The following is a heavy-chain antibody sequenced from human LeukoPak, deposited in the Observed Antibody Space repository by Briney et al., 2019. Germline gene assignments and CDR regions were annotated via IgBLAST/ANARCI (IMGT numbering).Heavy chain of an antibody. D-gene: IGHD6-19*01. CDR2: IYYSGST. CDR3: ARSPPGIAVAGTFDY. J-gene: IGHJ4*02. V-gene: IGHV4-59*01. Sequence: SETLSLTCTVSGGSISSYYWSWIRQPPGKGLERIGYIYYSGSTNYNPSLKSRVTISVDTSKNQCSLKLSSVAAADTAVYYCARSPPGIAVAGTFDYWGQGTLVTVSS. CDR1: GGSISSYY.